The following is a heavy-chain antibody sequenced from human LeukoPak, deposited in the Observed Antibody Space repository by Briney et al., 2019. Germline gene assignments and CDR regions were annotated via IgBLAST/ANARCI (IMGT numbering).Heavy chain of an antibody. V-gene: IGHV4-34*01. D-gene: IGHD3-3*01. Sequence: SQTLSLTCAVYGESFSGYYWSWIRQPPGKGLEWIGEINHSGSTNYNTSLKSRVTISVDTSKIQFSLKLSSATVAATAVYYCARACYDFWSGYFDYWGQGTLVTVSA. CDR2: INHSGST. CDR1: GESFSGYY. CDR3: ARACYDFWSGYFDY. J-gene: IGHJ4*02.